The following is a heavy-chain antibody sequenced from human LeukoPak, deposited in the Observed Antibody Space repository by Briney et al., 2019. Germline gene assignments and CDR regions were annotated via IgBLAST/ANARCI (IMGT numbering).Heavy chain of an antibody. V-gene: IGHV4-59*01. D-gene: IGHD2-8*01. CDR3: ARAVLYYDWFDP. CDR1: GGSISSYD. J-gene: IGHJ5*02. CDR2: IYYSGST. Sequence: PSETLSLTCTVSGGSISSYDWSWIRQPPGKGLEWIGYIYYSGSTNYNPSLKSRVTISVDTSKNQFSLKLSSVTAADTAVYYCARAVLYYDWFDPWGQGTLVTVSS.